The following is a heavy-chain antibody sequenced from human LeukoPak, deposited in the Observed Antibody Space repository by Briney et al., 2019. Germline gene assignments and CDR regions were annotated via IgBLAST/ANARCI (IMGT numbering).Heavy chain of an antibody. CDR2: IDTSGST. Sequence: ASETLSLTCTISGVSINNYYWTWIRQPVGRGLEWIGRIDTSGSTNYNPSLKSRVTMSSDTSNNQFSLNLVSVTATDTAVYYCARGQWQIDYWGQGILVTVSP. V-gene: IGHV4-4*07. CDR3: ARGQWQIDY. CDR1: GVSINNYY. D-gene: IGHD6-19*01. J-gene: IGHJ4*02.